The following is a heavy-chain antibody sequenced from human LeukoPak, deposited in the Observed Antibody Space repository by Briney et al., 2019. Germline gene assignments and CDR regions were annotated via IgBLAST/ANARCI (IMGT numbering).Heavy chain of an antibody. J-gene: IGHJ6*03. D-gene: IGHD6-13*01. CDR3: ARDSPGSGRIAAAGATDYMDV. CDR1: GGTFSSYA. V-gene: IGHV1-69*05. Sequence: SVKVSCKASGGTFSSYAISWVRQAPGQGLEWMGGTIPIFGTANYAQKFQGRVTITTDESTSTAYMELSSLRSEDTAVYYCARDSPGSGRIAAAGATDYMDVWGKGTTVTVSS. CDR2: TIPIFGTA.